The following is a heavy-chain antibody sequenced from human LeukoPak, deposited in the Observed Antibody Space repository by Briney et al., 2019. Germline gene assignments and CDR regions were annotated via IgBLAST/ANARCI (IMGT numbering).Heavy chain of an antibody. D-gene: IGHD3-3*01. CDR1: GGSISSSSYY. CDR3: ARHYYDFWSGYRGDWFDP. CDR2: NYYSGST. Sequence: PSETLSLXCTVSGGSISSSSYYWGWIRQPPGKGLEWIGSNYYSGSTYYNPYLKSRDTISLDTSKNQFSLKLSSVTAADTAVYYCARHYYDFWSGYRGDWFDPWGQGTLVTVSS. J-gene: IGHJ5*02. V-gene: IGHV4-39*01.